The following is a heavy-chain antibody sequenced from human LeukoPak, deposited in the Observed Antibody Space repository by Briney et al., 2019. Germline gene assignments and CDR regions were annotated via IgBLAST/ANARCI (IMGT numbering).Heavy chain of an antibody. CDR3: ARAPGGIAAAGTIGHAFDI. CDR1: GFTFSSYG. V-gene: IGHV3-33*01. J-gene: IGHJ3*02. D-gene: IGHD6-13*01. Sequence: GRSLRLSCAASGFTFSSYGMHWVRQAPGKGLEWVAVIWYDGSNKYYADSVKGRFTISRDNSKNTLYLQMNSLRAEDTAVYYCARAPGGIAAAGTIGHAFDIWGQGTKVTVSS. CDR2: IWYDGSNK.